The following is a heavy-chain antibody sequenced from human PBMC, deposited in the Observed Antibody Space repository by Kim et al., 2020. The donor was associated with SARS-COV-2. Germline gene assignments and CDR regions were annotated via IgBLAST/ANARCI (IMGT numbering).Heavy chain of an antibody. J-gene: IGHJ6*01. D-gene: IGHD6-6*01. CDR2: IYYSGST. CDR1: GGSISSYY. Sequence: SETLSLTCTVSGGSISSYYWSWIRQPPGKGLEWIGYIYYSGSTNYNPSLKSRVTISVDTSKNQFSLKLSSVTAADTAVYYCARGIAARRPTYYYYGMDV. V-gene: IGHV4-59*13. CDR3: ARGIAARRPTYYYYGMDV.